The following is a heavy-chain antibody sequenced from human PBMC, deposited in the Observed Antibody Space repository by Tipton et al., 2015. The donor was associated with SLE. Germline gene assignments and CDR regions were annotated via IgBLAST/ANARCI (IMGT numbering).Heavy chain of an antibody. J-gene: IGHJ3*02. V-gene: IGHV4-39*07. CDR1: GDSISSNTHY. Sequence: TLSLTCTVSGDSISSNTHYWGWIRQPPGKGLEWIGSIHSGGNTFYNPSLKSRVTISMDTSKNQVSLKLTSVTAADTAVYYCARTLGAIAHTVYDAFDIWGQGKMVTVSS. D-gene: IGHD1-26*01. CDR2: IHSGGNT. CDR3: ARTLGAIAHTVYDAFDI.